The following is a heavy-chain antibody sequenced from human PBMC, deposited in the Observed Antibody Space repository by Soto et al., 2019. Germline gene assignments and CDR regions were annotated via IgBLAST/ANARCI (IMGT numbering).Heavy chain of an antibody. CDR2: MNPNSGNT. J-gene: IGHJ6*03. CDR1: GYTFTSYD. V-gene: IGHV1-8*01. Sequence: GASVKVSCKASGYTFTSYDINWVRQATGQGLEWMGWMNPNSGNTGYAQKFQGRVTMTRNTSISTAYMELSSLRSEDTAVYYCARSVPTYYYYYMDVWAKGTTVTVSS. CDR3: ARSVPTYYYYYMDV.